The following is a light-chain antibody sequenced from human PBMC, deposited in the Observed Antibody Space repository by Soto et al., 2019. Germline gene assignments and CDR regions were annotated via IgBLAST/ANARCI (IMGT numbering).Light chain of an antibody. V-gene: IGLV2-14*03. Sequence: QSALTQPASVSGSPGQSITISCTGTSSDVGGYNYVSWYQHHPGKAPKLMIYDVSNRPSGVSNRFSGSKSGNTASLTISGLQAEDEADYYCSSYTSISTLVVFGGGTQLTVL. CDR1: SSDVGGYNY. CDR3: SSYTSISTLVV. J-gene: IGLJ2*01. CDR2: DVS.